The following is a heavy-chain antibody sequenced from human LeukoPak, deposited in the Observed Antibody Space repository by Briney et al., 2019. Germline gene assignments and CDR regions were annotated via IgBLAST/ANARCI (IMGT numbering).Heavy chain of an antibody. CDR1: GFTFSSYS. Sequence: GGSLRLSCAASGFTFSSYSMNWVRQAPGKGLEWVSSISSSSSYIYYADSAKGRFTISRDNAKNSLYLQMNSLRAEDTAVYYCAGYCSSTSCSLNWFDPWGLGTLVTVSS. V-gene: IGHV3-21*01. J-gene: IGHJ5*02. D-gene: IGHD2-2*01. CDR3: AGYCSSTSCSLNWFDP. CDR2: ISSSSSYI.